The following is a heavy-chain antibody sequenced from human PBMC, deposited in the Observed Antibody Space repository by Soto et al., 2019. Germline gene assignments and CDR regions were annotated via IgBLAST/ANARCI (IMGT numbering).Heavy chain of an antibody. Sequence: GGSLRLSCAASGFTFSSYSMNWVRQAPGKGLEWVSSISSSSSYIYYADSVKGRFTISRDNAKNSLYLQMNSLRAEDTAVYYCARELHLYYDLLTVYMVPDAFDIWGQGTMVTVSS. CDR3: ARELHLYYDLLTVYMVPDAFDI. CDR1: GFTFSSYS. D-gene: IGHD3-9*01. V-gene: IGHV3-21*01. J-gene: IGHJ3*02. CDR2: ISSSSSYI.